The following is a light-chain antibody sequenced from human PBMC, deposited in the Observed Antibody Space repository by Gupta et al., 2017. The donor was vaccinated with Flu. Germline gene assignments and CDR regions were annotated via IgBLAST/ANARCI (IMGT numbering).Light chain of an antibody. CDR1: QSISNW. V-gene: IGKV1-5*03. Sequence: DIQMTQSPSTLSASVGDRITITCRASQSISNWLAWCQQKPGKAPKLLIYKASTVETGVPSRFSGSGSGTEFTLTISSLQPEDFAIYYCQQDDSIPWTFGQGTKVEIK. CDR3: QQDDSIPWT. CDR2: KAS. J-gene: IGKJ1*01.